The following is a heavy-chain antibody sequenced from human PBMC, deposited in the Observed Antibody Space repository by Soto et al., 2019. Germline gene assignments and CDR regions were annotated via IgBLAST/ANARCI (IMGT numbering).Heavy chain of an antibody. Sequence: ASVKVSCKASGYTFTSYAMHWVGQAAGQRLEWMGWINAGNGNTKYSQKFQGRVTITRDTSASTAYMELSSLRSEDTAVYYCASSPEGDSTSPLHNWFEPWGQGTLVTVSS. CDR3: ASSPEGDSTSPLHNWFEP. V-gene: IGHV1-3*01. J-gene: IGHJ5*02. CDR1: GYTFTSYA. D-gene: IGHD2-2*01. CDR2: INAGNGNT.